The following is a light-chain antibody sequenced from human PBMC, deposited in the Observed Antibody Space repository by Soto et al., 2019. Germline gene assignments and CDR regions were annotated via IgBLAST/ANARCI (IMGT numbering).Light chain of an antibody. Sequence: IVLTQSPGILSLSPGERATLSCRASQRVASSYLAWYQQRPGQAPRLLIFGASTRPTGIPDRFSGGGSGTDFTLTIIRLEPEDFAVYYCQQYGSLPQTFGQGTNLEIK. CDR3: QQYGSLPQT. J-gene: IGKJ2*01. CDR1: QRVASSY. V-gene: IGKV3-20*01. CDR2: GAS.